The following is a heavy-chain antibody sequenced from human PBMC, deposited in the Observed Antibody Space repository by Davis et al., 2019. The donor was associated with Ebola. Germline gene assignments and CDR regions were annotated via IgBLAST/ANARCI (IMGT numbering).Heavy chain of an antibody. D-gene: IGHD4-17*01. V-gene: IGHV1-18*01. CDR1: VYTFSGYA. CDR3: ARDATTVTTIWFDP. J-gene: IGHJ5*02. Sequence: SVPVSCKTSVYTFSGYAISRVRQAPGQGLELIGRINAYNGHTNYAQNFQGSVTVSTDTSTSIAYMELRSLRSDDTALYYCARDATTVTTIWFDPWGQGTLVTVSS. CDR2: INAYNGHT.